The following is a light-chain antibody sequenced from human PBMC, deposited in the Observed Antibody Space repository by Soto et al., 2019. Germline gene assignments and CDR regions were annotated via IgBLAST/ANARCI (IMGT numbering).Light chain of an antibody. CDR1: SGDVGGSNH. CDR2: DVT. CDR3: CSDAGTYTVV. Sequence: QSALTQPRSVSGSPGQSVTISCTGTSGDVGGSNHVSWYQHHPGKAPKFLIYDVTKRPSGVPDRFSGSKSGNTASLTISGLQPEDEADYYCCSDAGTYTVVFGTGTKVTVL. V-gene: IGLV2-11*01. J-gene: IGLJ1*01.